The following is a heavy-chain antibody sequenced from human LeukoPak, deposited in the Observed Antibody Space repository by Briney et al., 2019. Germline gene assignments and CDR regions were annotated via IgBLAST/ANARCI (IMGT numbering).Heavy chain of an antibody. Sequence: ASVKVSCKAAGYTFTDYYMHWVRQAPGQGLEWMGWINPNSGGTNYAQKFQGRFTMTRDTSISTAYMELSRLRSDDTAVYYCARSRGVVIKDYWGQGTLVTVSS. J-gene: IGHJ4*02. V-gene: IGHV1-2*02. CDR2: INPNSGGT. CDR3: ARSRGVVIKDY. D-gene: IGHD3-3*01. CDR1: GYTFTDYY.